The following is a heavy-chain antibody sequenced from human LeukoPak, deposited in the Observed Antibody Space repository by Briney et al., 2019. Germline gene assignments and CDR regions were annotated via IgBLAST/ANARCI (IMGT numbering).Heavy chain of an antibody. Sequence: GGSLRLSCGASGFAFSSYAMSRVRQAPGKGLDWVSAIRASGDNTYYADSVKGRFTISRDNSKNSLYLQMNSLRAEDTAVYYCARASMGNLWGQGTLVTVSS. J-gene: IGHJ4*02. CDR1: GFAFSSYA. CDR3: ARASMGNL. D-gene: IGHD2/OR15-2a*01. CDR2: IRASGDNT. V-gene: IGHV3-23*01.